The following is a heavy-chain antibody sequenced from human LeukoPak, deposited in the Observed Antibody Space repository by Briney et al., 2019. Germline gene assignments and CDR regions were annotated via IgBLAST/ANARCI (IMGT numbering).Heavy chain of an antibody. Sequence: SETLSLTCTVSGGSISSGSYYWSWIRQPAGKGLEWIGHIYTSGSTKYNPSLKSRVTISADTSKNQFSLKLSSVTAAATAVYYCARDFVIAATTEYFQYWGQGTLVTVSS. D-gene: IGHD6-13*01. CDR2: IYTSGST. J-gene: IGHJ1*01. CDR1: GGSISSGSYY. CDR3: ARDFVIAATTEYFQY. V-gene: IGHV4-61*09.